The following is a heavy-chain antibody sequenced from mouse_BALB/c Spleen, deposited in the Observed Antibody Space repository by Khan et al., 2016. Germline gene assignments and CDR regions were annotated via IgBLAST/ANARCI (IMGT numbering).Heavy chain of an antibody. CDR2: IWSDGST. Sequence: QVQLKESGPGLVAPSQSLSITCTVSGFSLTSYGVHWVRQPPGKGLEWLVVIWSDGSTTYNSALKSRLSISKDNSQSQVFLKMNSLQTDDTAMDYCARREDGGGAVDYWGQGTSVTVSS. J-gene: IGHJ4*01. CDR1: GFSLTSYG. CDR3: ARREDGGGAVDY. D-gene: IGHD1-1*02. V-gene: IGHV2-6*02.